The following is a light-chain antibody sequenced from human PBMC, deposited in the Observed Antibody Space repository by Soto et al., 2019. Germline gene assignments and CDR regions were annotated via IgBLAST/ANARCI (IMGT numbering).Light chain of an antibody. Sequence: VLTQPPSASGTPGQRVTISCSGSSSNFGSNTVNWYQQLPGTAPKLLIYSNNQRPSGVPDRFSGSKSGTSASLAISGLQSEDEADYYCAAWDDSLNRLCAFGTGTKVTVL. CDR2: SNN. CDR3: AAWDDSLNRLCA. CDR1: SSNFGSNT. J-gene: IGLJ1*01. V-gene: IGLV1-44*01.